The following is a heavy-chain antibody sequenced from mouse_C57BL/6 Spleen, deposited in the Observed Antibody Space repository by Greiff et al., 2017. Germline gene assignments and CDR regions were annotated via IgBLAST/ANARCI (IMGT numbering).Heavy chain of an antibody. CDR2: ISGGGGNT. V-gene: IGHV5-9*01. CDR1: GFTFSSYT. D-gene: IGHD2-4*01. J-gene: IGHJ2*01. CDR3: ARLYYDYDGYYFDY. Sequence: EVKLVESGGGLVKPGGSLKLSCAASGFTFSSYTMSWVRQTPEKRLEWVATISGGGGNTYYPASVKGRFTISRDNAKNTLYLQMSSVRSEDTALYYCARLYYDYDGYYFDYWGKGTTLTVAS.